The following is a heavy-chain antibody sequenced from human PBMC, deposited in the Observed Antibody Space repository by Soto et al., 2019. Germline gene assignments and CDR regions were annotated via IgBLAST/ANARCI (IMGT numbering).Heavy chain of an antibody. CDR3: ARRGGHDYGDGLDY. CDR1: GGTFSSYA. D-gene: IGHD4-17*01. J-gene: IGHJ4*02. Sequence: QVQLVQSGAEVKKPGSSVKVSCKASGGTFSSYAISWVRQAPGQGLEWMGGIIPIFGTANYAQKFQGRVTITADESTSTAYMELSSLRSEETAVYYCARRGGHDYGDGLDYWGQGTLVTVSS. V-gene: IGHV1-69*12. CDR2: IIPIFGTA.